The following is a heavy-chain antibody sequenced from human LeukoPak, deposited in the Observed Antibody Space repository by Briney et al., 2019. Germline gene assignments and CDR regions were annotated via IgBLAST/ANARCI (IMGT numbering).Heavy chain of an antibody. D-gene: IGHD3-22*01. CDR2: INPNSGGT. J-gene: IGHJ5*02. V-gene: IGHV1-2*02. Sequence: GASVKVSCKASGYTFTSYGISWVRQAPGQGLEWMGWINPNSGGTNYAQKFQGRVTMTRDTSISTAYMELSRLRSDDTAVYYCARGECSYYYDSSGYYYRSWGQGTLVTVSS. CDR3: ARGECSYYYDSSGYYYRS. CDR1: GYTFTSYG.